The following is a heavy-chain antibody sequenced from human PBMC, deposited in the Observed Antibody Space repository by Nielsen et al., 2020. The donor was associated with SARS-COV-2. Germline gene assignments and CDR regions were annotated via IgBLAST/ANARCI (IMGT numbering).Heavy chain of an antibody. CDR3: ARDYSFLSWSGYYYFDY. CDR1: GFTFSSYW. V-gene: IGHV3-74*01. D-gene: IGHD3-3*01. CDR2: INSDGSST. Sequence: GGSLRLSCAASGFTFSSYWMHWVRQAPGKGLVWVSRINSDGSSTSYADSVKGRFTISRDNAKNSLYLQMNSLRAEDTAVYYCARDYSFLSWSGYYYFDYWGQGTLVTVSS. J-gene: IGHJ4*02.